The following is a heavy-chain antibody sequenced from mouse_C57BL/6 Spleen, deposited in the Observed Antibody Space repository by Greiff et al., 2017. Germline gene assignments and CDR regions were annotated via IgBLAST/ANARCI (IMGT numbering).Heavy chain of an antibody. J-gene: IGHJ1*03. CDR1: GYTFTSYW. Sequence: VQLQQPGPELVMPGASVKLSCKASGYTFTSYWMHWVKQRPGQGLEWIGEIDPSDSYTNYNQKFKGKSTMTVDKSSSTAYMQISSLTSEDSAVYYCARSGGDYYGDEWYLAVWRTGTTVTVSS. D-gene: IGHD1-1*01. CDR3: ARSGGDYYGDEWYLAV. V-gene: IGHV1-69*01. CDR2: IDPSDSYT.